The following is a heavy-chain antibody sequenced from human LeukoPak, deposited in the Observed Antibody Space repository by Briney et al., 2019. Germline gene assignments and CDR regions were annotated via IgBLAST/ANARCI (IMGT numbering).Heavy chain of an antibody. CDR1: GGSISSYY. CDR3: ARDLAAAGTPNWFDP. J-gene: IGHJ5*02. CDR2: IYTSGST. Sequence: SETLSLTCTVSGGSISSYYWSWIRQPAGKGLEWLGRIYTSGSTNYNPSLKSRVTMSVDTSKNQFSLKLSSVTAADTAVYYCARDLAAAGTPNWFDPWGQGTLVTVSS. V-gene: IGHV4-4*07. D-gene: IGHD6-13*01.